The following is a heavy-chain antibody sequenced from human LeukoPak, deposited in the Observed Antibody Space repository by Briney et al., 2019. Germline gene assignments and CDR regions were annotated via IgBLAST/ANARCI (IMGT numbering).Heavy chain of an antibody. V-gene: IGHV3-33*01. Sequence: AGGSLRLSCAASGFTFSSYGMHWVRQAPGKGLEWVAVIWYDGSNKYYADSVKGRFTISRDNSKNTLYLQMNSLRAEDTAVYYCARATAQSIAPDYWGQGTLVTVSS. CDR1: GFTFSSYG. CDR3: ARATAQSIAPDY. D-gene: IGHD6-6*01. J-gene: IGHJ4*02. CDR2: IWYDGSNK.